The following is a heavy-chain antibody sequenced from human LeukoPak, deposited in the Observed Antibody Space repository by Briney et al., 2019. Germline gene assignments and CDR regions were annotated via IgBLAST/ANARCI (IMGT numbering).Heavy chain of an antibody. Sequence: SETLSLTCSVSGDSHSSNYWDWLRQTPGKGLEWIGYISDTGKTESNPSLKSRVSISLDTSKNHFSMRLRSVTAADSATYYCATGYYDAFATWGPGIMVTVSS. CDR2: ISDTGKT. D-gene: IGHD3-3*01. CDR3: ATGYYDAFAT. CDR1: GDSHSSNY. V-gene: IGHV4-59*12. J-gene: IGHJ5*02.